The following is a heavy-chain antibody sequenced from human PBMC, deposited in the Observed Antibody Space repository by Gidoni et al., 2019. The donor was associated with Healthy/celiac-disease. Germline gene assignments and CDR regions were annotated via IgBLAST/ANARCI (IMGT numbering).Heavy chain of an antibody. CDR2: ISGSGGST. CDR3: AKDRGGSGSYFPSRYYYYGMDV. J-gene: IGHJ6*02. Sequence: EVQLLESGGGLVQPGGSLRLSCAASGFTFSSYAMSWVRQAPGKGLEWVSAISGSGGSTYYADSVKGRFTISRDNSKNTLYLQMNSLRAEDTAVYYCAKDRGGSGSYFPSRYYYYGMDVWGQGTTVTVSS. V-gene: IGHV3-23*01. CDR1: GFTFSSYA. D-gene: IGHD3-10*01.